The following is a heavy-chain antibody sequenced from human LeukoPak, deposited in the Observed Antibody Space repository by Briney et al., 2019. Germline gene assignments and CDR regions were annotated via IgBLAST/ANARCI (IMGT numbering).Heavy chain of an antibody. CDR3: ARDCGDIYSYGPIGAFDI. Sequence: ASVKVSCKASGYTFTGYYMHWVRQAPGQGLEWMGWINPNSGGTNYAQKFQGWVTMTRDTSISTAYMELSRLRSDDTAVYYCARDCGDIYSYGPIGAFDIWGQGTMVTVSS. CDR2: INPNSGGT. V-gene: IGHV1-2*04. D-gene: IGHD5-18*01. CDR1: GYTFTGYY. J-gene: IGHJ3*02.